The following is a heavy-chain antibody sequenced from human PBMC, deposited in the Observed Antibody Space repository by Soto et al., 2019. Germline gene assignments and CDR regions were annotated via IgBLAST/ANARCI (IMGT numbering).Heavy chain of an antibody. CDR2: IYYSGST. D-gene: IGHD3-10*01. V-gene: IGHV4-59*01. CDR1: GDSIIRYH. CDR3: ARAEGGYGSGSYDFDY. J-gene: IGHJ4*02. Sequence: PSETLPLTCTVSGDSIIRYHRSWIRQHPGKGLEWIGYIYYSGSTNYNPSLKSRVTISIDTSKNQFSLKLSSVTAADTAVYYCARAEGGYGSGSYDFDYWGQGTLVTVSS.